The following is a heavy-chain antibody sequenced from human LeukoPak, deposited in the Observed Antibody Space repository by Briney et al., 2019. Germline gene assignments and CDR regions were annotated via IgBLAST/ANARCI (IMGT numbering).Heavy chain of an antibody. J-gene: IGHJ6*02. V-gene: IGHV1-8*02. CDR2: MNPNSGNT. D-gene: IGHD3-3*01. Sequence: ASVKVSCKASGHTFTSYDINWVRQATGQGLEWMGWMNPNSGNTGYAQKFQGRVTMTRNTSISTAYMELSSLRSEDTAVYYCARIFWSGYYYYYYGMDVWGQGTTVTVSS. CDR1: GHTFTSYD. CDR3: ARIFWSGYYYYYYGMDV.